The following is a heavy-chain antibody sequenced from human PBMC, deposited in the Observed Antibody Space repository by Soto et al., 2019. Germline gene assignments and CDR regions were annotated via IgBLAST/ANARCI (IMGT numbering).Heavy chain of an antibody. V-gene: IGHV1-46*03. D-gene: IGHD2-2*01. Sequence: ASVKVSCKASGYTFTSYYMHWVRQAPGQGLEWMGIINPSGGSTSYAQKFQGRVTMTRDTSTSTVYMELSSLRSEDTAVYYCARDSKDIAAVPAAMSSVHWFDPWGQGTLVTVSS. CDR2: INPSGGST. CDR3: ARDSKDIAAVPAAMSSVHWFDP. J-gene: IGHJ5*02. CDR1: GYTFTSYY.